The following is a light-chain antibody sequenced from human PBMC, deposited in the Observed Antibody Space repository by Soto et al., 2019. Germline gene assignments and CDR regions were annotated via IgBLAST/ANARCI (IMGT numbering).Light chain of an antibody. CDR2: STS. CDR3: QQSHNLPWT. CDR1: QPISKY. J-gene: IGKJ1*01. V-gene: IGKV1-39*01. Sequence: DIQMAQSPSSLSASVGDRVTITCRASQPISKYLNWYRHKPGQAPKLLIYSTSTLESGVPSRFSGSGSGTDFTLTVSSLQPEDFATFYCQQSHNLPWTFGQETKVDIK.